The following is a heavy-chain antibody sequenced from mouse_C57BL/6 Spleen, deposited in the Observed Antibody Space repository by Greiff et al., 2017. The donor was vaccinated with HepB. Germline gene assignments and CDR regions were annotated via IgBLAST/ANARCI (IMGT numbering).Heavy chain of an antibody. D-gene: IGHD1-1*01. J-gene: IGHJ2*01. V-gene: IGHV1-80*01. CDR3: ARRGYGSSLDY. Sequence: QVQLKHSGAELVKPGASVKISCKASGYAFSSYWMNWVKQRPGKGLEWIGQIYPGDGDTNYNGKFKGKATLTADNSSSTAYMQLSSLTSEDSAVYFCARRGYGSSLDYWGQGTTLTVSS. CDR1: GYAFSSYW. CDR2: IYPGDGDT.